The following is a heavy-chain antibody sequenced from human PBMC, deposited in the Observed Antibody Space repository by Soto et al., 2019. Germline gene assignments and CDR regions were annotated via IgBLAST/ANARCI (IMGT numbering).Heavy chain of an antibody. Sequence: PGGSLRLSSAASGFTFSNAWMSWVRQAPGKGLEWVGRIKSKTDGGTTDYAAPVKGRFTISRDDSKNTLYLQMNSLKTEDTAVYYCTTGRGYDILTGPYYYYGMDVWGQGTSVTLSS. CDR3: TTGRGYDILTGPYYYYGMDV. CDR1: GFTFSNAW. V-gene: IGHV3-15*01. J-gene: IGHJ6*02. CDR2: IKSKTDGGTT. D-gene: IGHD3-9*01.